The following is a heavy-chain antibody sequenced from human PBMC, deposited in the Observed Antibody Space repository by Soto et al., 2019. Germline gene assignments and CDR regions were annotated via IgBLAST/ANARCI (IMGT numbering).Heavy chain of an antibody. Sequence: SLRLSCAASGFTFSSYSMNWVRQAPGKGLEWVSSISSSSSYIYYADSVKGRFTISRDNAKNSLYLQMNSLRAEDTAVYYCARSAVGGSCYYPSCYGMDVWGQGTTVTVSS. CDR2: ISSSSSYI. D-gene: IGHD2-15*01. V-gene: IGHV3-21*04. CDR3: ARSAVGGSCYYPSCYGMDV. CDR1: GFTFSSYS. J-gene: IGHJ6*02.